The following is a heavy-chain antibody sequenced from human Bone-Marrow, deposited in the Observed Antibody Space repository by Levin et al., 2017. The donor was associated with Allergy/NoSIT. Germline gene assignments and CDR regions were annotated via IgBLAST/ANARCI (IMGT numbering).Heavy chain of an antibody. CDR3: AGGKEDQVMFVTGAYYFDS. CDR2: IFGGGST. CDR1: GFIVSSTY. J-gene: IGHJ4*02. Sequence: GESLKISCEVSGFIVSSTYMTWVRQVPGKGLEWVASIFGGGSTYYADSVQGRFTISRDNSNNTLYLQMKSLRAEDTAMYYCAGGKEDQVMFVTGAYYFDSWGQGTRVTVSS. D-gene: IGHD2-21*02. V-gene: IGHV3-53*01.